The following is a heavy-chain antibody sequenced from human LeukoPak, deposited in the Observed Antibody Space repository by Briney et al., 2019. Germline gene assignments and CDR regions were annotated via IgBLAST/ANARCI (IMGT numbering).Heavy chain of an antibody. CDR1: GYTFTSYA. J-gene: IGHJ4*02. V-gene: IGHV7-4-1*02. Sequence: GASVKVFCKASGYTFTSYAMHWVRQAPGQGLEWMGWINTNTGNPTYAQGFTGRFVFSLDTSVSTAYLQISSLKAEDAAVYYCARSLFYYYDSSGYSHFDFWGQGTLVTVSS. CDR2: INTNTGNP. CDR3: ARSLFYYYDSSGYSHFDF. D-gene: IGHD3-22*01.